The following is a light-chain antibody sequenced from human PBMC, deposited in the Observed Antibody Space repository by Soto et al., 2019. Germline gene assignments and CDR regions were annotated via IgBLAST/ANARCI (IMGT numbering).Light chain of an antibody. V-gene: IGKV3-20*01. CDR2: GAS. Sequence: EIVFTQSPGTLSLSPGERATLSCGASQSVTSNYLAWYQQKPGQAPRLLIFGASTRATGIPDRFSGSGSGTDFTLTISRXEPEDFAVYYCQHYYTSYTTFGQGTKVDIK. CDR3: QHYYTSYTT. CDR1: QSVTSNY. J-gene: IGKJ1*01.